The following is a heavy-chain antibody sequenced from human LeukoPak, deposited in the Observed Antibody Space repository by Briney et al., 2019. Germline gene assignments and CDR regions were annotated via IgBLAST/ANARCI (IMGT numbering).Heavy chain of an antibody. CDR3: ARGYYDFLGALYYGMDV. CDR2: IYTSGST. V-gene: IGHV4-4*07. D-gene: IGHD3-3*01. CDR1: GGSISSYY. Sequence: PSETLSLTCTVAGGSISSYYWSWIRQPAGKGLEWIGRIYTSGSTNYNPSLKSRVTMSVDTSKNQFSLKLSSVTAADTAVYYCARGYYDFLGALYYGMDVWGQGTTVTVSS. J-gene: IGHJ6*02.